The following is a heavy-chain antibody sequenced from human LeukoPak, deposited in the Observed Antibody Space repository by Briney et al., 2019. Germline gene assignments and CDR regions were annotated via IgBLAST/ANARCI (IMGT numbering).Heavy chain of an antibody. D-gene: IGHD5-12*01. CDR2: IKPDGSDT. J-gene: IGHJ4*02. CDR3: ARGKYGGYFIDY. V-gene: IGHV3-74*01. Sequence: PGGSLRLSCGASGFTFTTHWIHWVRQAPGKGLVWVSRIKPDGSDTNYADSMKGRFTISRDNAKNTVYLQMNSLRAEDTAVYYCARGKYGGYFIDYWGQGTLVTVSS. CDR1: GFTFTTHW.